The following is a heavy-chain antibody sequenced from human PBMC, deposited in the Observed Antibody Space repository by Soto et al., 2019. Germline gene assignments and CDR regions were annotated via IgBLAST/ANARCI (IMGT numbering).Heavy chain of an antibody. Sequence: EVQLVESGGGLVQPAGSLRLSCAASGFTFSSYWRHWVRQAPGKGLVWVSRIDTDGSSTNYADSVKGRFTISRDNAKNMLYLQMNSLRAEDTAVYYCARGGWIAFYLDYLGQGTLVTVSS. J-gene: IGHJ4*02. V-gene: IGHV3-74*01. CDR3: ARGGWIAFYLDY. D-gene: IGHD2-2*03. CDR1: GFTFSSYW. CDR2: IDTDGSST.